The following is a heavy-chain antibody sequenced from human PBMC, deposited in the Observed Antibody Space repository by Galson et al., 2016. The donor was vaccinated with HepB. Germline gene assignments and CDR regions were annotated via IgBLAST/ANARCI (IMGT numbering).Heavy chain of an antibody. Sequence: SLRLSCAASGFSVSGKYMSWARQAPGKGLDWVAVISYDGSNKYYADSVKGRFTISRDNSKNTLYLQMNSLRAEDTAVYYCAKDHGYSYGYLAYWGQGTLVTVSS. V-gene: IGHV3-30*18. D-gene: IGHD5-18*01. CDR2: ISYDGSNK. CDR3: AKDHGYSYGYLAY. CDR1: GFSVSGKY. J-gene: IGHJ4*02.